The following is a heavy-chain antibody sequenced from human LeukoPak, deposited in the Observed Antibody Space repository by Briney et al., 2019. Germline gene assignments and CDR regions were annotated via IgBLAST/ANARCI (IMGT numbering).Heavy chain of an antibody. V-gene: IGHV4-31*03. CDR2: IYYSGST. CDR1: AGSIRSDNYY. J-gene: IGHJ4*02. Sequence: SETLSLTCSVSAGSIRSDNYYWSWIRQFPGKGLEWIGYIYYSGSTYYNPSLKSRVTVSLDTSKSHFSLNLNSVTAADTAIYYCARLYGSGSNYLDYWGQGTLVTLSS. CDR3: ARLYGSGSNYLDY. D-gene: IGHD3-10*01.